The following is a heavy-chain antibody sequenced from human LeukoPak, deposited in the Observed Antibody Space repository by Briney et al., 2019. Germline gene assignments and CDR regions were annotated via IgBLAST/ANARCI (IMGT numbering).Heavy chain of an antibody. J-gene: IGHJ6*02. CDR1: GGSIRSSYYY. CDR2: IYDSGST. CDR3: ARDEEVFTMIDGEPYGMDV. Sequence: SETLSLTCTVSGGSIRSSYYYWGWIRQPPGKGLAWIGSIYDSGSTYYNPSLKSRVTISVDTSKNQFSLKLNSVTAADTAVYYCARDEEVFTMIDGEPYGMDVWGQGTTVTVSS. D-gene: IGHD3-22*01. V-gene: IGHV4-39*02.